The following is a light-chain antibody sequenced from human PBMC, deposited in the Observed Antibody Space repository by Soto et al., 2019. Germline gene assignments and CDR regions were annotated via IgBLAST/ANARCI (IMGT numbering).Light chain of an antibody. CDR1: QSLTNSF. CDR2: DTS. J-gene: IGKJ4*01. V-gene: IGKV3D-20*02. Sequence: EIVLTQSPGTLSLSPGERATLSCRASQSLTNSFIAWYQQKPGQAPRLLIYDTSSRATGIPDRFSGSGSGTDFTLTISRLEPEDFAVYYCQQYNHWPPLTFGGGTK. CDR3: QQYNHWPPLT.